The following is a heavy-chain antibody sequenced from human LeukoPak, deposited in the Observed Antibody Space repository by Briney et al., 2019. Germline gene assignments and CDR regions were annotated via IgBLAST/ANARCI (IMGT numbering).Heavy chain of an antibody. J-gene: IGHJ4*02. Sequence: EGSLRLSCAASGFTFSSYWMHWVRQAPGKGLVWVSRINSDGSSTSYADSVKGRFTISRDNAKNTLYLQMNSLRAEDTAVYYCARDGPAMVPLDYWGQGTLVTVSS. CDR1: GFTFSSYW. CDR3: ARDGPAMVPLDY. D-gene: IGHD5-18*01. CDR2: INSDGSST. V-gene: IGHV3-74*01.